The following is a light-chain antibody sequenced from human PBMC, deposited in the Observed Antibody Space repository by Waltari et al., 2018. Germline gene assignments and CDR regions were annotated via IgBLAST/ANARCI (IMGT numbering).Light chain of an antibody. Sequence: QSVLTQPPSASGTPGQRVTIPCSGTSSNIGTNTVNWYQPPPGTAPNLLIYSNNQRPSGVPDRFSGSKSGTSASLAISGLQSEDEADYYCAAWDDSLNGPLFGGGTKLTVL. J-gene: IGLJ2*01. CDR2: SNN. CDR3: AAWDDSLNGPL. CDR1: SSNIGTNT. V-gene: IGLV1-44*01.